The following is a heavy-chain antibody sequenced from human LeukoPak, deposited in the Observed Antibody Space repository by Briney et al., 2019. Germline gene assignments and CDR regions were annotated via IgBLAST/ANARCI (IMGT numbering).Heavy chain of an antibody. V-gene: IGHV3-23*01. CDR2: ISGSGGST. CDR1: GFTFTSYA. D-gene: IGHD6-13*01. Sequence: GGSLRLTSAASGFTFTSYATGWVRQAPGKGLEWVSAISGSGGSTYYADSVKGRFTISRDNSKNTLYLQMNSLRAEDTAVYYCAKPRPSYSSSWYDHWGRETLVTVSS. J-gene: IGHJ5*02. CDR3: AKPRPSYSSSWYDH.